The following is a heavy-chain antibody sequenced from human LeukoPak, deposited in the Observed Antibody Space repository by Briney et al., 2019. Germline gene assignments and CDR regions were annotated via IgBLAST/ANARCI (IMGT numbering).Heavy chain of an antibody. Sequence: SETLSLTCTFSGGSISGDHWNWIRQPPGKGLEWIGNIYYSGNTNYNPSLKSRVTISVDTSKNQFSLKLSSVTAADTAVYYCARRNDFDIWGQGTMVTVSS. CDR1: GGSISGDH. CDR2: IYYSGNT. V-gene: IGHV4-59*08. J-gene: IGHJ3*02. CDR3: ARRNDFDI.